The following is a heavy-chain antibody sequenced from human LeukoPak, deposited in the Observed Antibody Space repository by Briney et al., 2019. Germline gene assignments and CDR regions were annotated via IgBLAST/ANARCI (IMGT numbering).Heavy chain of an antibody. J-gene: IGHJ4*02. CDR3: ARVYSSGWSY. V-gene: IGHV3-48*03. Sequence: WGSLRLSCAASGFIFSAYEMNWVRQAPGKGLEWVSYISSSGSTIYYTDSVKGRFTISRDNAKKSLYLQMNSLRAEDTAVYYCARVYSSGWSYWGQGTLVTVSS. CDR1: GFIFSAYE. CDR2: ISSSGSTI. D-gene: IGHD6-19*01.